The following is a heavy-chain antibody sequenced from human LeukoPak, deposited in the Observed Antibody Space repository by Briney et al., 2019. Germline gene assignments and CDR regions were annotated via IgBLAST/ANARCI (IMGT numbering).Heavy chain of an antibody. D-gene: IGHD3-16*02. Sequence: ASVKVSCKASGYTFTGYYMHWVRQAPGQGLEWMGRINPNSGGTNYAQKFQGRVTMTRDTSISTAYMELSRLRSDDTAVYYCARDADYDYVWGSYRSNYFDYWAREPWSPSP. V-gene: IGHV1-2*06. CDR1: GYTFTGYY. CDR2: INPNSGGT. J-gene: IGHJ4*02. CDR3: ARDADYDYVWGSYRSNYFDY.